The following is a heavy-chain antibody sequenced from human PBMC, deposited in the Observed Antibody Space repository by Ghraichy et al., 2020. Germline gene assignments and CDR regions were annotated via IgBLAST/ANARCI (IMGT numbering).Heavy chain of an antibody. D-gene: IGHD5-18*01. CDR2: INTGNGDT. CDR3: ARVVMSRGNSVY. CDR1: GYTFTSYG. Sequence: ASVKVSCKASGYTFTSYGISWVRQAPGQGLEWVGRINTGNGDTNYAQKVQGRVTMTTDTSTSTAYMELRSLRSDDTAVYYCARVVMSRGNSVYWGQGTLVTVSS. V-gene: IGHV1-18*01. J-gene: IGHJ4*02.